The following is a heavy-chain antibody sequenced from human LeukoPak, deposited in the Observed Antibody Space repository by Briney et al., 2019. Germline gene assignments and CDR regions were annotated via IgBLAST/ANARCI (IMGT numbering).Heavy chain of an antibody. CDR2: IVVGSGNT. Sequence: ASVKVSCKAPGFTFTSSAMQWVRQARGQRLEWIGWIVVGSGNTNYAQKFQERVTITRDMSTSTAYMELSSLRSEDTAVYYCAAAVAGTSLFDYWGQGTLVTVSS. V-gene: IGHV1-58*02. CDR1: GFTFTSSA. D-gene: IGHD6-19*01. CDR3: AAAVAGTSLFDY. J-gene: IGHJ4*02.